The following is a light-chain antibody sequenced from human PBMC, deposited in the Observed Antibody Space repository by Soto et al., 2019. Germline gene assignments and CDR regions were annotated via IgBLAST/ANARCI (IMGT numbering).Light chain of an antibody. V-gene: IGLV2-14*01. CDR1: SSDIGSYGY. CDR3: SSYTNTITLIV. Sequence: QSVLTQPASVSGSPGQSITISCTGTSSDIGSYGYVSWYQQHPGKAPKLLISEVTHRPSGVSNRFSGSKSGNTASLTISGLQAEDEADYYCSSYTNTITLIVFGTGTKVTVL. J-gene: IGLJ1*01. CDR2: EVT.